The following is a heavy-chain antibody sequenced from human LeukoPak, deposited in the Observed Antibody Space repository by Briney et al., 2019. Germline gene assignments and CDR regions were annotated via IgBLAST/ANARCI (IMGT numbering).Heavy chain of an antibody. J-gene: IGHJ4*02. V-gene: IGHV1-18*01. CDR1: GYTFTSYG. Sequence: ASVKVSCKASGYTFTSYGISWVRQAPGQGLEWMGWISAYNGNTNYAQKFQGRVTMTGNTSISTAYMELSSLRSEDTAVYYCARGQRGYSGYDDYYFDYWGQGTLVTVSS. CDR2: ISAYNGNT. D-gene: IGHD5-12*01. CDR3: ARGQRGYSGYDDYYFDY.